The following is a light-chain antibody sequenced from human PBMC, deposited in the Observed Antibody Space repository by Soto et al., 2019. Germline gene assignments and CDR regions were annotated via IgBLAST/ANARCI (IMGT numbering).Light chain of an antibody. CDR3: CSYAGSTTWV. Sequence: QSALTQPASVSGSPGQSITISCTGTSSDVGSFNLVSWYQQHPGKAPKLMIYEGSKRPSGVSNRFSGSKSGNTAPLTISGPQAEDEADYYCCSYAGSTTWVFGGGTKLTVL. J-gene: IGLJ3*02. CDR1: SSDVGSFNL. V-gene: IGLV2-23*01. CDR2: EGS.